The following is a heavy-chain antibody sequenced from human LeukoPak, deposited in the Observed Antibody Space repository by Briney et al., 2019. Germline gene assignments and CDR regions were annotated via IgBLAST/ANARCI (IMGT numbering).Heavy chain of an antibody. CDR3: ARGPQWELLRWFDP. J-gene: IGHJ5*02. D-gene: IGHD1-26*01. Sequence: ASVKVSCKASGYTFTSYDINWVRQATGQGLEWMGWMNPNSGNTGYAQKFQGGVTMTRNTSISTAYMELSSLRSEDTAVYYCARGPQWELLRWFDPWGQGTLVTVSS. CDR2: MNPNSGNT. V-gene: IGHV1-8*01. CDR1: GYTFTSYD.